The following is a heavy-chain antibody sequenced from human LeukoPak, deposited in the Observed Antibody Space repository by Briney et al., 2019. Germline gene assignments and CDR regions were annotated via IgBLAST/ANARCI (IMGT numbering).Heavy chain of an antibody. CDR2: INPSGGST. V-gene: IGHV1-46*01. D-gene: IGHD6-19*01. CDR3: ARETRYSSGWSAGAFDI. J-gene: IGHJ3*02. Sequence: ASVKVSCKASGYTFTSYGISWVRQAPGQGLEWMGIINPSGGSTSYAQKFQGRVTMTRDTSTSTVYMELSSLRSEDTAVYYCARETRYSSGWSAGAFDILGQGTMVTVSS. CDR1: GYTFTSYG.